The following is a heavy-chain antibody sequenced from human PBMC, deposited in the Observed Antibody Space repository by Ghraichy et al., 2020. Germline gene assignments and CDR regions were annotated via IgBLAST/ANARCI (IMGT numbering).Heavy chain of an antibody. V-gene: IGHV3-7*03. D-gene: IGHD2-15*01. J-gene: IGHJ3*02. CDR3: ARRSWVGYCSGGSCYGGEEDDAFDI. CDR2: IKQDGSEK. CDR1: GFTFSSYW. Sequence: GGSLRLSCAASGFTFSSYWMSWVRQAPGKGLEWVANIKQDGSEKYYVDSVKGRFTISRDNAKNSLYLQMNSLRAEDTAVYYCARRSWVGYCSGGSCYGGEEDDAFDIWGQGTMVTVSS.